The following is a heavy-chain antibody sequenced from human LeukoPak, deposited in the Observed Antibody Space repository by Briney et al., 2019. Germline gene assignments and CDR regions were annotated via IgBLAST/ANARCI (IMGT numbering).Heavy chain of an antibody. J-gene: IGHJ4*02. D-gene: IGHD7-27*01. V-gene: IGHV3-21*01. CDR2: ISSSSSYI. CDR1: GFTFSSYS. Sequence: GGSLRLSCAASGFTFSSYSMNWVRQAPGKGLEWVSSISSSSSYIYYADSVKGRFTISRDNAKNSLYLQMNSLRAEDTAMYYCARDLNWGLDYWGQGTLVTVSS. CDR3: ARDLNWGLDY.